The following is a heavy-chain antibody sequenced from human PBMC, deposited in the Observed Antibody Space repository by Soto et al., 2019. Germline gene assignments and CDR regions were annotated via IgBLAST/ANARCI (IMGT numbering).Heavy chain of an antibody. CDR1: GFSFTTHG. V-gene: IGHV3-33*01. Sequence: QVQLVESGGGVVQPGTSLRLSCAASGFSFTTHGRHWVRQAPGKGLGWVAVIWYDGSNKYYADSVKGRFTSSRDNSKNTLYLQLDSLRAEDTGIYYCARDRKQLASYYYGLDVWGQGTTVTVSS. J-gene: IGHJ6*02. CDR3: ARDRKQLASYYYGLDV. D-gene: IGHD6-6*01. CDR2: IWYDGSNK.